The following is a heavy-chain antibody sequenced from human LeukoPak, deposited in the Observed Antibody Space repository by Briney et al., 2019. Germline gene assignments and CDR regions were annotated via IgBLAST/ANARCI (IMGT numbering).Heavy chain of an antibody. V-gene: IGHV3-23*01. J-gene: IGHJ4*02. Sequence: GGSLRLSCAASGLTFSSYAMSWVRQAPGKGLEWVSVSGSGKNTYYPESVKGRFTISRDNSTNTLYLQMNSLRAEDTAVYYCAKNPRGYSGYEGSNFDYWGQGALVTVSS. D-gene: IGHD5-12*01. CDR3: AKNPRGYSGYEGSNFDY. CDR2: SGSGKNT. CDR1: GLTFSSYA.